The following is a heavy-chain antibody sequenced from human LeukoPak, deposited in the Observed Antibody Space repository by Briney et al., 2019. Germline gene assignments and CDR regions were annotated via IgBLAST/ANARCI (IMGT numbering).Heavy chain of an antibody. J-gene: IGHJ3*02. D-gene: IGHD1-26*01. CDR3: ARLKVGANDAYDI. Sequence: SETLSLTCTVSGGSINGYYWTWIRQPPGKGLEWIGYIHYTGGSNYNPSVKSRVTISVGTSKNQFSLRLTSVTAADTAAYYCARLKVGANDAYDIWGQGTMVTVSS. CDR2: IHYTGGS. CDR1: GGSINGYY. V-gene: IGHV4-59*08.